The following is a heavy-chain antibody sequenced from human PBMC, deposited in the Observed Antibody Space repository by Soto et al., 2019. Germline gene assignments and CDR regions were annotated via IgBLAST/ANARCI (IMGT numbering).Heavy chain of an antibody. CDR1: GDSLSSGFNY. Sequence: SETLSLTCTVSGDSLSSGFNYWSWIRQHPGKGLEWLGYIYYSGSTFYNAALKSRVTITVDTSKNQFSLRLTSVTAADTAVYHCARVRHTDVVAYAQPERFASWGQGTLVTVSS. V-gene: IGHV4-31*03. J-gene: IGHJ4*02. CDR2: IYYSGST. CDR3: ARVRHTDVVAYAQPERFAS. D-gene: IGHD3-16*02.